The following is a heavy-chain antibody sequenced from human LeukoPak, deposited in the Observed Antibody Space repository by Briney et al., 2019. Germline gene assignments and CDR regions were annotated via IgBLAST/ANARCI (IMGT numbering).Heavy chain of an antibody. CDR3: ARDLAGKLDRDGFDI. Sequence: SQTLSLTCALSGDSVSSNSAGWNWIRQSPSRGLEWLGRTYYRSKWYNGYAVSVKSRITINPDTSKNQFSLQLNSVTPEDTAVYYCARDLAGKLDRDGFDIWGQGTMVTVSS. D-gene: IGHD1-1*01. CDR1: GDSVSSNSAG. J-gene: IGHJ3*02. CDR2: TYYRSKWYN. V-gene: IGHV6-1*01.